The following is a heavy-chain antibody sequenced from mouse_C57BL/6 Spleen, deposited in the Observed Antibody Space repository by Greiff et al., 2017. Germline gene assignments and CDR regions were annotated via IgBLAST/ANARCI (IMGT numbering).Heavy chain of an antibody. CDR3: ARDLDYYGSSYGAMDY. CDR2: INYDGSST. D-gene: IGHD1-1*01. CDR1: GFTFSDYY. Sequence: EVHLVESEGGLVQPGSSMKLSCTASGFTFSDYYMAWVRQVPEKGLEWVANINYDGSSTYYLDSLKSRFIISRDNAKNILYLQMSSLKSEDTATYYCARDLDYYGSSYGAMDYWGQGTSVTVSS. V-gene: IGHV5-16*01. J-gene: IGHJ4*01.